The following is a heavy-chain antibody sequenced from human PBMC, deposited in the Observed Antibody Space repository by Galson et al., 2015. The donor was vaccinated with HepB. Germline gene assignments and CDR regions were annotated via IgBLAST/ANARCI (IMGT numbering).Heavy chain of an antibody. V-gene: IGHV4-4*02. CDR1: GGSISSNNW. Sequence: TLSLTCAVSGGSISSNNWWSWVRQSPGKGLESIGEIYHGGSTSYNPSLKSRVTISVDKSKNQFSLKLSSVTAADTAVYYCARFREGGGWLDYWGQGILVTVSS. J-gene: IGHJ4*02. CDR3: ARFREGGGWLDY. D-gene: IGHD4-23*01. CDR2: IYHGGST.